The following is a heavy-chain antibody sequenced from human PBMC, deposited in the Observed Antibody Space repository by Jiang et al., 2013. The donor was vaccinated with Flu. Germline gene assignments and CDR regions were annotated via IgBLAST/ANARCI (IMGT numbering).Heavy chain of an antibody. V-gene: IGHV3-15*01. Sequence: QLVESGGGLVKPGGSLRLSCAASGFTFSNAWMSWVRQAPGKGLEWVGRIKSKTDGGTTDYAAPVKGRFTISRDDSKNTLYLQMNSLKTEDTAVYYCTTDFPFGVVMPYFDYWGQGTLVTVSS. CDR3: TTDFPFGVVMPYFDY. D-gene: IGHD3-3*01. CDR1: GFTFSNAW. J-gene: IGHJ4*02. CDR2: IKSKTDGGTT.